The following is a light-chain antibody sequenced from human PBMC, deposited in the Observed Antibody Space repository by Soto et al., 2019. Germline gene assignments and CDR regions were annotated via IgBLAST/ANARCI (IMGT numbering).Light chain of an antibody. CDR2: DVS. CDR3: QQYNIWTFS. J-gene: IGKJ5*01. V-gene: IGKV3-15*01. Sequence: EIVMTQSPGTRSVSPGERATLSCRAGQGVTTNFAWYQQKSGQSPRLLIYDVSIRATGVPARFSGTGSETDFTLTISGLKYEDSAVYFCQQYNIWTFSFGQGTRLEIK. CDR1: QGVTTN.